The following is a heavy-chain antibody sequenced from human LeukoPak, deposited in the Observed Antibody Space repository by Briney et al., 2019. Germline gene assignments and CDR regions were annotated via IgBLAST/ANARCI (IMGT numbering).Heavy chain of an antibody. CDR3: ARAAGATTSYYYYYYMDV. CDR1: GFTFSSYW. CDR2: INSDGSST. J-gene: IGHJ6*03. V-gene: IGHV3-74*01. D-gene: IGHD1-26*01. Sequence: PGGSLRLSCAASGFTFSSYWMHWVRQAPGKGLVWVSRINSDGSSTSYADSVTGRFTISRDNAKNTLYLQMNSLRAEDTAVYYCARAAGATTSYYYYYYMDVWGKGTTVTVSS.